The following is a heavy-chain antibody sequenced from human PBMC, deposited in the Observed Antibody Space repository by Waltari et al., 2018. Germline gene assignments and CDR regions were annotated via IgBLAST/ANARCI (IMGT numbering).Heavy chain of an antibody. Sequence: QVQLVESGGGVVQPGRSLRLSCAASGFTFSSYGMHWVRQAPGKGLEWVAVIWYDGSNKYYADSVKGRFTISRDNSKNTLYLQMNSLRAEDTAMYYCAKDWGSGAVAGTCLDYWGQGTLVIVSS. CDR3: AKDWGSGAVAGTCLDY. V-gene: IGHV3-30*18. D-gene: IGHD6-19*01. CDR1: GFTFSSYG. CDR2: IWYDGSNK. J-gene: IGHJ4*02.